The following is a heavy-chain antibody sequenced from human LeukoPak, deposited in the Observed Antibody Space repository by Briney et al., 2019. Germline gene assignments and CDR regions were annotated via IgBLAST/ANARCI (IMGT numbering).Heavy chain of an antibody. J-gene: IGHJ4*02. CDR2: ISYDGSNK. CDR1: GFTFSSYA. CDR3: ARDKIGTMIVVVMYYFDY. D-gene: IGHD3-22*01. V-gene: IGHV3-30-3*01. Sequence: GGSLRLSCAASGFTFSSYAMHWVRHAPAKGLEWVAVISYDGSNKYYADSVKGRFTISRDNSKNTLYLQMNSLRAEDTAVYYCARDKIGTMIVVVMYYFDYWGQGTLVTVSS.